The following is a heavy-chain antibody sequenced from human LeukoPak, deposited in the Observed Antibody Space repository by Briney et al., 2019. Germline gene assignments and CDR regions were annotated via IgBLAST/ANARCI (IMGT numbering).Heavy chain of an antibody. D-gene: IGHD3-3*01. J-gene: IGHJ2*01. CDR1: GYTFTSYD. CDR3: ARGKSVLRFLEWTRGWCFDL. Sequence: ASVKVSCKASGYTFTSYDINWVRQATGQGLEWMGWMNPNSDNTGYAQKFQGRVTITRNTSISTAYMELSSLRSEDTAVYYCARGKSVLRFLEWTRGWCFDLWGRGTLVTVSS. V-gene: IGHV1-8*03. CDR2: MNPNSDNT.